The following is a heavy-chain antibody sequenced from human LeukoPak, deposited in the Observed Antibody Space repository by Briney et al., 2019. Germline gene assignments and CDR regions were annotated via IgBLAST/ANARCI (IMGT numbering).Heavy chain of an antibody. CDR3: ARGLDRVAAAVHFDY. CDR2: MNPNRGNT. D-gene: IGHD6-13*01. J-gene: IGHJ4*02. CDR1: GYTFTSYD. Sequence: ASVNVSCKASGYTFTSYDINWVRQATGQGLEWMGWMNPNRGNTGYAQKFQGRVTMTRNTSISTAYMELSSLRSEDTAVYYCARGLDRVAAAVHFDYWGQGTLVTVSS. V-gene: IGHV1-8*01.